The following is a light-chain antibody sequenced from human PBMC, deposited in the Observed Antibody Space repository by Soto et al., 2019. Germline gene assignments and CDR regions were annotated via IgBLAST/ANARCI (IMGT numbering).Light chain of an antibody. J-gene: IGLJ1*01. V-gene: IGLV2-8*01. CDR1: SSDIGGYYY. CDR3: SSYAGSNKSV. CDR2: EVS. Sequence: QSALTQPASVSGSPGQSITISCTGTSSDIGGYYYVSWYQHHPGKAPKLMIYEVSKRPSGVPDRFSGSKSGNTASLTVSGLQPEDEADYYCSSYAGSNKSVFGTGTKLTVL.